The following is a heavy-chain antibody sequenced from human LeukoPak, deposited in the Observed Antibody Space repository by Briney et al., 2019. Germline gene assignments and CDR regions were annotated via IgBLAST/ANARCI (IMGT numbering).Heavy chain of an antibody. CDR3: ARQGSSWPYYYYYYMDV. CDR2: IYTSGST. CDR1: GGSISSYY. J-gene: IGHJ6*03. V-gene: IGHV4-4*07. Sequence: SETLSLTCTVSGGSISSYYWSWIRQPAGKGLEWIGRIYTSGSTNYNPSLKSRVTISVDTSKNQFSLKLSSATAADTAVYYCARQGSSWPYYYYYYMDVWGKGTTVTISS. D-gene: IGHD6-13*01.